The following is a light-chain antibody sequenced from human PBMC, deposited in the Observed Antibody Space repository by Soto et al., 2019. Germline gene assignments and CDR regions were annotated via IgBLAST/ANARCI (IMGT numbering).Light chain of an antibody. CDR1: QSVNNK. J-gene: IGKJ5*01. CDR2: GAS. V-gene: IGKV3-15*01. Sequence: EIVMTQSPATLSVSPGERVTLSCRASQSVNNKVAWYQQKPGQAPRLLIFGASTRATGIPARFSGSGSGTDFSLTISSLEPEDFAVYYCQQRSNWPPITFGQGTRLE. CDR3: QQRSNWPPIT.